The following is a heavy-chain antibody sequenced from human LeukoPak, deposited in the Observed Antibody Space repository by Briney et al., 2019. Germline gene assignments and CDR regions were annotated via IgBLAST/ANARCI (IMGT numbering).Heavy chain of an antibody. CDR2: ISSSGGST. CDR1: GFTFSSYG. CDR3: AKVQVVPAALRYYFDY. J-gene: IGHJ4*02. D-gene: IGHD2-2*01. Sequence: PGGSLRLSCAASGFTFSSYGMSWVRQAPGKGLEWVSPISSSGGSTYYADSVKGRFTISRDSSKNTLYLQMNSLRAEDTAVYYCAKVQVVPAALRYYFDYWGQRTLVTVSS. V-gene: IGHV3-23*01.